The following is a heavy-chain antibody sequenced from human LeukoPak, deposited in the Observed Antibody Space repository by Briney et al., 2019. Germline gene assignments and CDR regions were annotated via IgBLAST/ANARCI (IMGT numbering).Heavy chain of an antibody. D-gene: IGHD4-23*01. CDR2: ISAYNGNT. Sequence: ASVKVSCKASGGTFSSYAISWVRQAPGQGLEWMGWISAYNGNTNYAQKLQGRVTMTTDTSTSTAYMELRSLRSDDTAVYYCARVHYGGHYYYYMDVWGKGTTVTISS. V-gene: IGHV1-18*01. CDR1: GGTFSSYA. J-gene: IGHJ6*03. CDR3: ARVHYGGHYYYYMDV.